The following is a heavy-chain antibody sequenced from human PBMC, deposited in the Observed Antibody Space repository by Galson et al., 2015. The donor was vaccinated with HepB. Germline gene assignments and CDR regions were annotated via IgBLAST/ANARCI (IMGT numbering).Heavy chain of an antibody. CDR3: ARGMTTVTTFDY. Sequence: SVKVSCKASGYIFIGYYMHWVRQAPGQGLGWMGWINPNSGGTNYAQKFQGRVTMTRDTSISTAYMEVSRLRSDDTAVYYCARGMTTVTTFDYWGQGALVTVSS. D-gene: IGHD4-17*01. J-gene: IGHJ4*02. CDR2: INPNSGGT. CDR1: GYIFIGYY. V-gene: IGHV1-2*02.